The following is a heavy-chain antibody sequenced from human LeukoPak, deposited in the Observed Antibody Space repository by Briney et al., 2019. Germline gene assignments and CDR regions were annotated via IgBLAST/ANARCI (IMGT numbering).Heavy chain of an antibody. J-gene: IGHJ4*02. CDR2: IDSSASTT. CDR3: ASAHGGSGYDRPFDY. V-gene: IGHV3-48*03. Sequence: GGSLRLSCTASKYYFSTYDMNWVRQVPGKGLEWVSYIDSSASTTYYAGSVQGRFTVSRDNAKNSLYLQMTSLRVEDTAFYYCASAHGGSGYDRPFDYWGQGTLVTVSS. CDR1: KYYFSTYD. D-gene: IGHD5-12*01.